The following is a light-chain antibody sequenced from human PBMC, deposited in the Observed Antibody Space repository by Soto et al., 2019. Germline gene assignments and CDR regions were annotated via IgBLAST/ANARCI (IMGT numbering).Light chain of an antibody. V-gene: IGKV3-20*01. CDR3: QQYGSSPPLT. J-gene: IGKJ4*01. Sequence: EIVLTQSPGTLSLSPGERATLSCRASQSVSSSYLAWYQQKPGQAPRLLIYGASSRATGIPDRFSGSGSGTDFTLTISRVEPEDFAVYYCQQYGSSPPLTFGGGTKVEI. CDR2: GAS. CDR1: QSVSSSY.